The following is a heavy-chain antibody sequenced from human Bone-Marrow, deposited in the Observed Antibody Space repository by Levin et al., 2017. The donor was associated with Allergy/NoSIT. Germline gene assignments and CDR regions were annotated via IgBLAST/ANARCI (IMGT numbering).Heavy chain of an antibody. CDR2: IGGDEKT. CDR3: AKEGYSSGRAGAFDI. V-gene: IGHV3-64*02. J-gene: IGHJ3*02. D-gene: IGHD2-15*01. Sequence: RAGGSLRLSCVVSGITFRHSVIHWVRQTPGKGLEFVSAIGGDEKTHYAESVKGRFSISRDNSKDTVYLQMGDVRAEDMGLYYCAKEGYSSGRAGAFDIWGQGTMVTVFS. CDR1: GITFRHSV.